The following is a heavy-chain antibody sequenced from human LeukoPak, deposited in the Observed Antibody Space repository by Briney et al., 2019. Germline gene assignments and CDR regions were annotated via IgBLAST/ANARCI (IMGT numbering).Heavy chain of an antibody. D-gene: IGHD2-15*01. Sequence: GGSLRPSCAASGFTFNSYAMSWVRQAPGKGLEWVSGISSGGGSTYYADSVKGRFTISRDSSKNTLDLQMNSLRAEHTAIYYCAKMSGSGLSYTLDYWGQGTLVTVSS. CDR3: AKMSGSGLSYTLDY. CDR1: GFTFNSYA. CDR2: ISSGGGST. J-gene: IGHJ4*02. V-gene: IGHV3-23*01.